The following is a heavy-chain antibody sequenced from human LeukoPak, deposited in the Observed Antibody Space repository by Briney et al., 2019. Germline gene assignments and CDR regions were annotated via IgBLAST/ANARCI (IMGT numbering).Heavy chain of an antibody. CDR3: ASPGGYCSSTSCQKYYFDY. D-gene: IGHD2-2*01. CDR2: IYYSGST. CDR1: GGSISSSSYY. J-gene: IGHJ4*02. Sequence: SETLSLTCTVSGGSISSSSYYWGWIRQPPGKGLEWIGSIYYSGSTYYNPSLKSRVTISVDTSKNQFSLKLSSVTAADTAVYYCASPGGYCSSTSCQKYYFDYWGQGTLVTVSS. V-gene: IGHV4-39*01.